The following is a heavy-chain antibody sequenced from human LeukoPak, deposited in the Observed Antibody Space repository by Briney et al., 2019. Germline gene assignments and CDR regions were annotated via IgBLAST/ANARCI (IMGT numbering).Heavy chain of an antibody. CDR2: ISNTGSTT. D-gene: IGHD2-2*01. CDR3: ARDRVVPAATRGGRYYYYYMDV. CDR1: GFTFSDNY. Sequence: GGSLRLSCAASGFTFSDNYMTWIRQAPGKGLEWVSYISNTGSTTYYADPVKGRFTISRDNAKNSLYLQMNSLRAEDTAVYYCARDRVVPAATRGGRYYYYYMDVWGKGTTVTVSS. V-gene: IGHV3-11*01. J-gene: IGHJ6*03.